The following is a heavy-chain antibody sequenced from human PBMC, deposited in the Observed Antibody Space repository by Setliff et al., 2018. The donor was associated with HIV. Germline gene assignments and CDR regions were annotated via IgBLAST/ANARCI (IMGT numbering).Heavy chain of an antibody. CDR1: GGSINRSNYY. Sequence: SETLSLTCTVPGGSINRSNYYWSWIRQPPGKGLEWIAYIYISGTTNYNPSLKSRVTISLDTSRNQFSPKLGSVTAADTAMYYCAREHCSGGSCNGFDIWGQGTMVTVSS. D-gene: IGHD2-15*01. J-gene: IGHJ3*02. CDR3: AREHCSGGSCNGFDI. V-gene: IGHV4-61*05. CDR2: IYISGTT.